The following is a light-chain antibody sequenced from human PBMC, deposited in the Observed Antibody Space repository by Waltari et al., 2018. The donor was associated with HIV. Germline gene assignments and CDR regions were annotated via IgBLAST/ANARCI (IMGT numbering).Light chain of an antibody. V-gene: IGKV1-16*01. CDR3: QQYDTYPPT. Sequence: DIQMPQSPSSVSASIGDRVTITCRASQGIGSHVAWFQQTPGQAPTSLIYSSSRLQSGVSTRVSGGGSGTEFTLTIDSLQSEDFGNYFCQQYDTYPPTFAQGT. CDR2: SSS. J-gene: IGKJ2*01. CDR1: QGIGSH.